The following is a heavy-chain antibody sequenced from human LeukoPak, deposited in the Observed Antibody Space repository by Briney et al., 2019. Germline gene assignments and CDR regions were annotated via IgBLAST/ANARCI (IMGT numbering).Heavy chain of an antibody. CDR1: GYTFTGYY. J-gene: IGHJ6*02. Sequence: ASVKVSCKASGYTFTGYYMHWERQAPGQGLEWMGWINPNSGGTNYAQKFQGWVTMTRDTSISTAYMELSRLRSDDTAVYYCARDLSAAGTSSYYYYYGMDVWGQGTTVTVSS. V-gene: IGHV1-2*04. CDR3: ARDLSAAGTSSYYYYYGMDV. D-gene: IGHD6-13*01. CDR2: INPNSGGT.